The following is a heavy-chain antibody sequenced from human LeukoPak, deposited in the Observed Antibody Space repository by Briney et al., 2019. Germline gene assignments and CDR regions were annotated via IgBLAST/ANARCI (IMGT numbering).Heavy chain of an antibody. D-gene: IGHD4-17*01. J-gene: IGHJ3*02. CDR3: ARVTRDYGGAFDI. CDR1: GGSISSYY. CDR2: IYYSGST. Sequence: SETLSLTCTVSGGSISSYYWSWIRQPPGKGLGWIGYIYYSGSTNYNPSLKSRVTISVDTSKNQFSLKLSSVTAADTAVYYCARVTRDYGGAFDIWGQGTMVTVSS. V-gene: IGHV4-59*01.